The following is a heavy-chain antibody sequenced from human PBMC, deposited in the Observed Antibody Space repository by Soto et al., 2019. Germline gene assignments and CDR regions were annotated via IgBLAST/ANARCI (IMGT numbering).Heavy chain of an antibody. J-gene: IGHJ4*02. D-gene: IGHD5-12*01. V-gene: IGHV4-30-2*01. CDR3: ARESHSGYGGRYFDD. Sequence: SLSFPGAVPGVSFRIGSSSWTWILQPPGKGLEWIGYIYHSGSTYYNPSLKSRVTISVDRSKNQFSLKLSSVTAADTAVYYCARESHSGYGGRYFDDWGQGTLVTVSS. CDR2: IYHSGST. CDR1: GVSFRIGSSS.